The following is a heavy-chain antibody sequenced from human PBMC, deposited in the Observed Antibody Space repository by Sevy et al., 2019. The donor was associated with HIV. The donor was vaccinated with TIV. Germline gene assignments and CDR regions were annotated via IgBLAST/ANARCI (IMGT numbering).Heavy chain of an antibody. V-gene: IGHV3-33*06. CDR3: AKVDTAMVGVVDYYYMDV. CDR2: IWYDGSNK. CDR1: GFTFSSYG. Sequence: GGSLRLSCAASGFTFSSYGMHWVRQAPGKGLEWVAVIWYDGSNKYYADSVKGRFTISRDNSKNTLYLQMNSLRAEDTAVYYCAKVDTAMVGVVDYYYMDVWGKGTTVTVSS. D-gene: IGHD5-18*01. J-gene: IGHJ6*03.